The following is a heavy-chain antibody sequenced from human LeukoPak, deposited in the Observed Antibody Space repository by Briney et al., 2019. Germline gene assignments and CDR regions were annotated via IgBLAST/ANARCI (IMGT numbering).Heavy chain of an antibody. V-gene: IGHV4-59*01. CDR2: IYYSGST. J-gene: IGHJ4*02. D-gene: IGHD6-13*01. Sequence: PSETLSLTCTVSGGSTSSYYWSWIRQPPGKGLEWIGYIYYSGSTNYNPSLKSRVTISVDTSKNQFSLKLSSVTAADTAVYYCARADPLAAAHYWGQGTLVTVSS. CDR1: GGSTSSYY. CDR3: ARADPLAAAHY.